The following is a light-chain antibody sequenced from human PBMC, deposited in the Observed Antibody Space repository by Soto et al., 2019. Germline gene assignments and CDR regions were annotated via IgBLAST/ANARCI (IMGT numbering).Light chain of an antibody. J-gene: IGLJ1*01. Sequence: QSALTQPASVSGSPGQSITISCTGTSSDVGGYNYVSWYQQHPGKAPKLMIYEVSNRPSRVSNRFSGSKSGNTASLTISGLQAEDEADYYCSPYTRSSTSYVFGTGTKLTVL. V-gene: IGLV2-14*01. CDR3: SPYTRSSTSYV. CDR1: SSDVGGYNY. CDR2: EVS.